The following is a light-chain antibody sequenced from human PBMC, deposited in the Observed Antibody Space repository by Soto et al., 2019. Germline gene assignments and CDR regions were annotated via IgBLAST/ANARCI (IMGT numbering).Light chain of an antibody. CDR3: HQYNFWPT. CDR2: ATS. Sequence: EIVMTQSPATLSVSPGERATLSCRASQSVRSNLAWYQQKPGQYPRLLIYATSTRATGIPARFSGSVSGTEFTLTISSLQSEDFAVYYCHQYNFWPTFGQGTKVDIK. J-gene: IGKJ1*01. CDR1: QSVRSN. V-gene: IGKV3-15*01.